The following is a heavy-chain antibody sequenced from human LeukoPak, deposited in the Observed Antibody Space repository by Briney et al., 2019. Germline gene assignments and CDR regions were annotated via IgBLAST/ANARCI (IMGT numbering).Heavy chain of an antibody. J-gene: IGHJ4*02. Sequence: PGRSLRLSCAASGFTFSSYGMHWVRQAPGKGLEWVAVISYDGSNKYYADSVKGRFTISRDNSKNTLYLQMNSLRAEDTAVCYCAKPIRWLQPPLDYWGQGTLVTVSS. CDR2: ISYDGSNK. CDR1: GFTFSSYG. V-gene: IGHV3-30*18. CDR3: AKPIRWLQPPLDY. D-gene: IGHD5-12*01.